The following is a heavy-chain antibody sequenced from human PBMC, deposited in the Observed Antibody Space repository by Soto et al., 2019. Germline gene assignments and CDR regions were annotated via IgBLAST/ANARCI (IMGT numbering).Heavy chain of an antibody. CDR3: AGGLDGGNSYYFDY. Sequence: PSETLSLTCTVSGGSINSGDYYWSWIRQPPGKGLEWIGYIYYSGSTYYNPSLKSRVTISVDTSKNQFSLKLSSVTAADTAVYYCAGGLDGGNSYYFDYWGQGTLVTVSS. CDR2: IYYSGST. J-gene: IGHJ4*02. D-gene: IGHD2-21*02. V-gene: IGHV4-30-4*01. CDR1: GGSINSGDYY.